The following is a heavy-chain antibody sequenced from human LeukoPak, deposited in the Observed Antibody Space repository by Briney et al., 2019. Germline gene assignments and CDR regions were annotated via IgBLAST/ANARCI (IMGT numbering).Heavy chain of an antibody. CDR1: GFTFDDHG. V-gene: IGHV3-20*04. D-gene: IGHD6-13*01. CDR3: ARGSGSSWYFYFDY. CDR2: IKWDGGRT. Sequence: GGSLRLSCAASGFTFDDHGMSWVRQAPGKGLEWVSGIKWDGGRTGYADSVKGRFTISRDNAKNSVYLQMNSLAEDTASYYCARGSGSSWYFYFDYWGQGTLVTVSS. J-gene: IGHJ4*02.